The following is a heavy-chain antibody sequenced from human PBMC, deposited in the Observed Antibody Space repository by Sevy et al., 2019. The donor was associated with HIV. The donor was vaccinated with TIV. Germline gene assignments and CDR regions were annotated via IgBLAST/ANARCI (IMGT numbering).Heavy chain of an antibody. CDR3: ARDNATVSRRGLRYYYYGTDV. V-gene: IGHV3-7*01. D-gene: IGHD2-2*01. CDR1: GFTFSTYW. Sequence: GGSLRLSCAASGFTFSTYWMSWFRQAPGKGLEWVANINEGGTEKFYVDSVKGRFTMSRDNAKNSLYLQTNSLRAEDAAVYYCARDNATVSRRGLRYYYYGTDVWGQGTTVTVSS. J-gene: IGHJ6*02. CDR2: INEGGTEK.